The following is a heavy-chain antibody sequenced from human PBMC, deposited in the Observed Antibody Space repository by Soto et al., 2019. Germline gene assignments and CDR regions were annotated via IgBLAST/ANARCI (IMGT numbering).Heavy chain of an antibody. CDR2: MNPGSGDT. Sequence: ASVKVSCKASGYSFTNNDVSWVRQATGQGLEWMGWMNPGSGDTGYAQKFQGRVTMTRDIFTATAYMELSSLRSDDTAIYYCARMATFGSLNWFDPWGQGTLVTVSS. J-gene: IGHJ5*02. V-gene: IGHV1-8*01. D-gene: IGHD3-16*01. CDR3: ARMATFGSLNWFDP. CDR1: GYSFTNND.